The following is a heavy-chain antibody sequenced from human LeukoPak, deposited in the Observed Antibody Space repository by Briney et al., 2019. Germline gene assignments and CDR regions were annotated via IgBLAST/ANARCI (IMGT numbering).Heavy chain of an antibody. D-gene: IGHD3-10*01. J-gene: IGHJ4*02. V-gene: IGHV3-53*01. CDR1: GFSVSSNY. CDR3: TRAHGRITRDAYLDY. Sequence: PGGSLRLSCAASGFSVSSNYMSWVRQVPGKGLTWVSVIYSSGSTYYADSVKGRFAISRDDSKNTLHLQMNSLRAEDTAMYYCTRAHGRITRDAYLDYWGQGTLVTVSS. CDR2: IYSSGST.